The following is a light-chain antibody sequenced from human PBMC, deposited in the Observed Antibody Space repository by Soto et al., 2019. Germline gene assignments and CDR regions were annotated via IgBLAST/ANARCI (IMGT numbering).Light chain of an antibody. CDR1: QSVSSSY. CDR2: AAS. J-gene: IGKJ3*01. Sequence: ESVLTQSPGTLSMSPGERATLSCRASQSVSSSYSAWYQQKPGQPPRLLIYAASSRATGIPDRFSGSGSGTDFTITISRLEPEDFAVYYCQHYGNSPFTFGPGTKVDIK. V-gene: IGKV3-20*01. CDR3: QHYGNSPFT.